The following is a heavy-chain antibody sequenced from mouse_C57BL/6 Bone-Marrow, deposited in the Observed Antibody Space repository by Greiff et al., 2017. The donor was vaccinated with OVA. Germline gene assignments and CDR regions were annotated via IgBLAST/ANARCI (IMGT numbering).Heavy chain of an antibody. J-gene: IGHJ2*01. CDR1: GFNIKDDY. CDR2: IDPENGDT. CDR3: TRIYY. Sequence: EVQGVESGAELVRPGASVKLSCTASGFNIKDDYMHWVKQRPEQGLEWIGWIDPENGDTEYASKLQGKATITADTSSNTAYLQLSSLTSEDTAVYYCTRIYYWGQGTTLTVSS. V-gene: IGHV14-4*01.